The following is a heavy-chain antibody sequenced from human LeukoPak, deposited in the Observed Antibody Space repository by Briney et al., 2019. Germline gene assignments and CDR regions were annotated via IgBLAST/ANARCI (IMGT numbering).Heavy chain of an antibody. Sequence: GSGPALVKPTQTLTLTCTFSGFSLSTGGMCVSWIRQPPGKALDWLARIDWDDDKYYSTSLKTRLTISKDTSKNQVVLTMTNMDPVDTATYYCARMRHNSPHYHFDYWGQGTLVTVSS. CDR2: IDWDDDK. D-gene: IGHD1-14*01. V-gene: IGHV2-70*11. J-gene: IGHJ4*02. CDR1: GFSLSTGGMC. CDR3: ARMRHNSPHYHFDY.